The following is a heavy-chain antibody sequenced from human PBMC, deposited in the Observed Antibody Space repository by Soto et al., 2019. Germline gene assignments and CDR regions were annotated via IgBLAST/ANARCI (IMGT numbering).Heavy chain of an antibody. D-gene: IGHD1-1*01. CDR1: GFTFSRYG. J-gene: IGHJ4*02. Sequence: QVQLVESGGGVVQPGTSLRLSCATSGFTFSRYGMQWVRQAPGKGLEWVAGIWYDGSKRYYAASVEGRFTISRDNSKNTLYLQVNSLRAEDTAVYYCARDVGYNYYQLDFWGQGTLVTVSS. CDR2: IWYDGSKR. CDR3: ARDVGYNYYQLDF. V-gene: IGHV3-33*01.